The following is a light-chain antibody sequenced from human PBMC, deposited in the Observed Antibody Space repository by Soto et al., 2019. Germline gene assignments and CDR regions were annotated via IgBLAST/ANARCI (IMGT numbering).Light chain of an antibody. CDR3: QQYGGSPPYT. CDR2: GAS. Sequence: VLTQSPGTLSLSPGERATISCRASQSISSNYLAWYQHKPGQAPRLLIYGASSRATGTPHRFSGSGSGTDFTLTISRLEPEDCGVFYCQQYGGSPPYTFSPGTRLEIK. V-gene: IGKV3-20*01. CDR1: QSISSNY. J-gene: IGKJ2*01.